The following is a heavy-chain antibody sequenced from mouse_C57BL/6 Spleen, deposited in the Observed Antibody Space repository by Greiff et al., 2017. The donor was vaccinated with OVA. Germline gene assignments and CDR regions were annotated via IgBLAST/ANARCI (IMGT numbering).Heavy chain of an antibody. V-gene: IGHV1-64*01. CDR1: GYTFTSYW. CDR3: ARCTPHSKYFDK. CDR2: IHPNSGST. J-gene: IGHJ2*01. D-gene: IGHD2-5*01. Sequence: VQLQQPGAELVKPGASVKLPCKASGYTFTSYWMHWVKQRPGQGLEWIGLIHPNSGSTNYNEKFKSKATLTVDKSSSTAYMQLSSLTSEDAAVYYCARCTPHSKYFDKWGQGTTLTVSA.